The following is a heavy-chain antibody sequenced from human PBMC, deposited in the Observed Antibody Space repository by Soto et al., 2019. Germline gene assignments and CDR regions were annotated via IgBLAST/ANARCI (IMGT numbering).Heavy chain of an antibody. CDR3: GRYTVTTGLADYYYGMDV. J-gene: IGHJ6*02. CDR1: GYTFANYG. CDR2: ISAYNGNT. Sequence: QVQLVQSGAEVKKPGASVKVSCKASGYTFANYGISWVRQAPGQGLEWMGWISAYNGNTNYAQKLQDRVTMTTDTSTSTAYMELRSLRSDDTAVYCCGRYTVTTGLADYYYGMDVWGQGTTVTVSS. D-gene: IGHD4-17*01. V-gene: IGHV1-18*01.